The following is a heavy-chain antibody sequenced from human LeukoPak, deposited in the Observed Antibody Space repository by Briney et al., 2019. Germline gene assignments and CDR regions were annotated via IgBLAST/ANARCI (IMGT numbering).Heavy chain of an antibody. J-gene: IGHJ6*02. Sequence: GGSLRLSCGASGLTFSSYTMNWVRQAPGKGLELVSAISGSGGTTYYADSVKGRFTISRDNSKNTLYLQMNSLRAEDTAVYYCAKGPRGNVVVPAAKGYYYYGMDVWGQGTTVTVSS. CDR3: AKGPRGNVVVPAAKGYYYYGMDV. CDR1: GLTFSSYT. CDR2: ISGSGGTT. D-gene: IGHD2-2*01. V-gene: IGHV3-23*01.